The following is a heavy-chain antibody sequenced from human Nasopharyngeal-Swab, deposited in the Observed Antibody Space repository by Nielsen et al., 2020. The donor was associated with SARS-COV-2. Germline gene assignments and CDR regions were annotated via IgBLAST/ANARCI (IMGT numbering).Heavy chain of an antibody. J-gene: IGHJ6*02. V-gene: IGHV2-5*02. Sequence: SGPTLVKPTQTLMLTCTFSGFSLTTDAVGVGWIRQSPGKALEWLALVYWDDDKRYSPSLKSRLTITKDTSKNQVVLTMTNMDPVDTATYYCAHRPLVPYYYGMDVWGQGTTVTVSS. CDR3: AHRPLVPYYYGMDV. CDR1: GFSLTTDAVG. CDR2: VYWDDDK.